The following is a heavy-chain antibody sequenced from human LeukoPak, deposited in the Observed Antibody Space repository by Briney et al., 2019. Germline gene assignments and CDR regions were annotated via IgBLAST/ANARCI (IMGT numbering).Heavy chain of an antibody. V-gene: IGHV3-43*01. J-gene: IGHJ6*02. D-gene: IGHD3-10*01. CDR3: AKGLRVRGTYGMDV. Sequence: GGSLRLSCAASGFTFDDYTMHCVRQAPGKGLEWVSLISWDGGSTYYADSVKGRFTISRDNSKNSLYLQMNSLRTEDTALYYCAKGLRVRGTYGMDVWGQGTTVTVSS. CDR1: GFTFDDYT. CDR2: ISWDGGST.